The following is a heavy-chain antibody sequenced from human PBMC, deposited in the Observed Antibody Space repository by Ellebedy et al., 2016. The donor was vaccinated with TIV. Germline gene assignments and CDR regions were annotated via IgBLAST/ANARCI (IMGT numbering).Heavy chain of an antibody. D-gene: IGHD6-13*01. J-gene: IGHJ4*02. Sequence: GGSLRLSXAASGFPFSSYAMSWVRQPPGKGLEWVSSISDSGGNTYYADSVRGRFTFPRDNSKNTLYLQMNSLRAEDTAVYYCAKGWLGAGAGTDFDYWGRGTLVTVSS. CDR2: ISDSGGNT. V-gene: IGHV3-23*01. CDR3: AKGWLGAGAGTDFDY. CDR1: GFPFSSYA.